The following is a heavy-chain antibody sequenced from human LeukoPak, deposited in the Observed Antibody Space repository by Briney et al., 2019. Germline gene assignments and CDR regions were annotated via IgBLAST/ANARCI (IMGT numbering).Heavy chain of an antibody. V-gene: IGHV4-59*12. Sequence: SETLSLTCAVSGGSISSYYWSWIRQPPGKGLEWIGYIYYSGSTNYNPSLKSRVTISVDTSKNQFSLKLSSVTAADTAVYYCAREPSTIFGVVHYYYMDVWGKGTTVTVSS. D-gene: IGHD3-3*01. CDR1: GGSISSYY. J-gene: IGHJ6*03. CDR2: IYYSGST. CDR3: AREPSTIFGVVHYYYMDV.